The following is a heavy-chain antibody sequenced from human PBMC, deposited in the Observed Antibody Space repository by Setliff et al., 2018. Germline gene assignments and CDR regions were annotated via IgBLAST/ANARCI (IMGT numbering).Heavy chain of an antibody. CDR1: GDSISTSSYY. Sequence: SETLSLTCSASGDSISTSSYYWGWIRQPPGKGLEWIGSIYYRGSTYHNPSLKSRVTVSVDTSKNQFSLKLSSVTAADTAVYYCARSSSGSPHYYYAMDVWGLGTTVTVSS. D-gene: IGHD3-10*01. CDR2: IYYRGST. V-gene: IGHV4-39*07. J-gene: IGHJ6*02. CDR3: ARSSSGSPHYYYAMDV.